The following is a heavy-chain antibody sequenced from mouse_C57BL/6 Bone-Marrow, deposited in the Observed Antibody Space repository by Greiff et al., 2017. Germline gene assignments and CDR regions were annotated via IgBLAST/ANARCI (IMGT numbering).Heavy chain of an antibody. V-gene: IGHV14-4*01. Sequence: EVKLQQSGAELVRPGASVKFSCTASGFNIKDDYMHWVQQRPEKGLEWIGWIDTDNGATEYASQFTGKATITAATTSHTDYLQISSLTSEDTAVYYCTSCGGFDYWGQGTTLTVSS. CDR1: GFNIKDDY. CDR2: IDTDNGAT. J-gene: IGHJ2*01. CDR3: TSCGGFDY. D-gene: IGHD1-1*02.